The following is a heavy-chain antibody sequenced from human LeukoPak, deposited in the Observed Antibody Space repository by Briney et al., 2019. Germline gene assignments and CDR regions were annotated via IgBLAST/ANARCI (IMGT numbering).Heavy chain of an antibody. CDR2: IYYSGST. CDR1: GGSISSYY. V-gene: IGHV4-59*01. D-gene: IGHD6-19*01. J-gene: IGHJ4*02. Sequence: SETLSLTCTVSGGSISSYYWSWIRQPPGKGLEWIGHIYYSGSTNYNPSLKSRVTISVDTSKNQFSLKLSSVTAADTAVYYCARADPAVAGFDYWGQGTLVTVSS. CDR3: ARADPAVAGFDY.